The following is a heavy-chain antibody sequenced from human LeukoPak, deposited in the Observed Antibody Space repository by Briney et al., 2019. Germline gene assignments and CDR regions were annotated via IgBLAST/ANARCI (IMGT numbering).Heavy chain of an antibody. CDR3: AKPDTAMVRPDHY. J-gene: IGHJ4*02. D-gene: IGHD5-18*01. V-gene: IGHV3-30*18. Sequence: GGSLRLSCAASGFTFSSYAMSWVRQAPGKGLEWVAVISYDGSNKYYADSVKGRFTISRDNSKNTLYLQMNSLRAEDTAVYYCAKPDTAMVRPDHYWGQGTLVTVSS. CDR2: ISYDGSNK. CDR1: GFTFSSYA.